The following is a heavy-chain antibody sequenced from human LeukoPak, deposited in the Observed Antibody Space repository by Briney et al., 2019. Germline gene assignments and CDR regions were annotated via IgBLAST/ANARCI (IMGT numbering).Heavy chain of an antibody. CDR1: GFTFSDHY. Sequence: GGSLRLSCAASGFTFSDHYMDWVRQAPGKGLEWVGRIRNKANDYTAQYAASVKGRFTISRDDSKASVYLQMNSLKAEDTAVYYCAAQYTGTKGSFDYWGQGTLVTVSP. V-gene: IGHV3-72*01. CDR2: IRNKANDYTA. CDR3: AAQYTGTKGSFDY. D-gene: IGHD1-1*01. J-gene: IGHJ4*02.